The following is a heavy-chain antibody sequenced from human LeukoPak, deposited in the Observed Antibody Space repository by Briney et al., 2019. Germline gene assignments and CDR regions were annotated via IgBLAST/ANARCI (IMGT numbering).Heavy chain of an antibody. CDR2: IYYSGST. CDR3: ARESFTQGGDY. CDR1: GGSFSGYY. J-gene: IGHJ4*02. V-gene: IGHV4-31*11. Sequence: PSETLSLTCAVYGGSFSGYYWSWIRQHPGKGLEWIGYIYYSGSTYYNPSLKSRVTISVDTSKNQFSLKLSSVTAADTAVYYCARESFTQGGDYWGQGTLVTVSS. D-gene: IGHD3-16*01.